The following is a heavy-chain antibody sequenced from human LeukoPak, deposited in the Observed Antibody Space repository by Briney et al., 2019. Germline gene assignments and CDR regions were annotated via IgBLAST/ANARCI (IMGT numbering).Heavy chain of an antibody. CDR3: ATVSVGVRFDY. V-gene: IGHV3-74*01. Sequence: PGGSLRLSCTASGFNFSTYWMHWVRQVPGKGLVWVSRIKTDGSSTSYADSVKGPFTISRDSAKNKLYLQMNSLRAEDTAVYYCATVSVGVRFDYWGQGALVAVSS. J-gene: IGHJ4*02. CDR2: IKTDGSST. D-gene: IGHD3-16*01. CDR1: GFNFSTYW.